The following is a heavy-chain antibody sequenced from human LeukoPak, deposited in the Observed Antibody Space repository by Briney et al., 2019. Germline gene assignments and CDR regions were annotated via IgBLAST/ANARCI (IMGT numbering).Heavy chain of an antibody. D-gene: IGHD3-3*01. J-gene: IGHJ5*02. CDR3: VKVSHSDFWTRPFDP. CDR2: ISGNGANT. V-gene: IGHV3-64D*06. Sequence: PRGALRLSCSPSGFTFSNYPMHWVRQDPGKRLEYVSAISGNGANTYYADSVKGRFTISRDNSKNTLYFQMISPTPRDTAVYYCVKVSHSDFWTRPFDPWGQGTLVTVSP. CDR1: GFTFSNYP.